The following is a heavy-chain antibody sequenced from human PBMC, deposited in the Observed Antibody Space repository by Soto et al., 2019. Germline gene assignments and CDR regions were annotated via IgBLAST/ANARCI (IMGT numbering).Heavy chain of an antibody. Sequence: EVQVLESGGALVQPGGSLRLSCAASGFTFSNYAMSWVRQAPGKGLEWVSSISGSGGTTYYADSVKGRLTLSRDNSKNTLYLQMNSLRVEDTAVYYCAKNNMGYYLDYGGQGTLVTVSS. CDR2: ISGSGGTT. J-gene: IGHJ4*02. CDR1: GFTFSNYA. V-gene: IGHV3-23*01. D-gene: IGHD3-10*01. CDR3: AKNNMGYYLDY.